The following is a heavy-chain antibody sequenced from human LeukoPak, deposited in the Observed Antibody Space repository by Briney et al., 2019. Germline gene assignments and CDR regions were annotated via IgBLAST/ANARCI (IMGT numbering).Heavy chain of an antibody. CDR1: GFTFNSIW. V-gene: IGHV3-7*01. J-gene: IGHJ4*02. D-gene: IGHD1-26*01. Sequence: GGSLRLSCAASGFTFNSIWMSWVRQAPGKGLEWVASISQDESHKYYLDSVKGRFTISRDNAKNSLFLQVNSLRVEDTAVYHCARDDVGYFDYWGQGTLVTVSS. CDR2: ISQDESHK. CDR3: ARDDVGYFDY.